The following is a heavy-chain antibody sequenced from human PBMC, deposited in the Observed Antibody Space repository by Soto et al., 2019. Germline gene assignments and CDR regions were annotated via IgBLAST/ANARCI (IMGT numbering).Heavy chain of an antibody. CDR2: ISYSGTT. V-gene: IGHV4-59*08. J-gene: IGHJ4*02. D-gene: IGHD3-10*01. Sequence: QVQLQESGPGLVKPSETLSLTCTVSGVSINTSYWNWIRQPPGKGLEWIGFISYSGTTNYNPSLKSRVTISIDTSRSQFSLKLTSVTAADTAVYYCARQIRDGSGTYHFDYWGQGTLVTVSS. CDR1: GVSINTSY. CDR3: ARQIRDGSGTYHFDY.